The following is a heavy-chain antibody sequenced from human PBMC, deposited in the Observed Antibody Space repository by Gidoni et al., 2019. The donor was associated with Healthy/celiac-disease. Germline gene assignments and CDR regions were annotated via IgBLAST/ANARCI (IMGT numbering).Heavy chain of an antibody. CDR3: AKDLEQQLNWFDP. Sequence: QVQLVESGGGVVQPGRSLRLSCAASGLTFSSYGMHWVRPAPGKGLEWVAVISYDGSNKYYADSVKGRFTISRDNSKNTLYLQMNSLRAEDTAVYYCAKDLEQQLNWFDPWGQGTLVTVSS. J-gene: IGHJ5*02. V-gene: IGHV3-30*18. CDR2: ISYDGSNK. D-gene: IGHD6-13*01. CDR1: GLTFSSYG.